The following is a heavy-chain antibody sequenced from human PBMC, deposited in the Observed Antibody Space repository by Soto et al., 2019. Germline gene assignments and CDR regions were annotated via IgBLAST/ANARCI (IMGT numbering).Heavy chain of an antibody. CDR1: GGSISSGDYD. CDR2: IYYSGST. V-gene: IGHV4-30-4*01. CDR3: ARDYTHPATPSYYYYGMDV. D-gene: IGHD2-2*02. Sequence: TLSLTCTVAGGSISSGDYDWSWMRQPPGKGLEWIGYIYYSGSTYYNPYLKSRVTISVDTSKNQFSLKLSSVTAADTAVYYCARDYTHPATPSYYYYGMDVWGQGTTVTVSS. J-gene: IGHJ6*02.